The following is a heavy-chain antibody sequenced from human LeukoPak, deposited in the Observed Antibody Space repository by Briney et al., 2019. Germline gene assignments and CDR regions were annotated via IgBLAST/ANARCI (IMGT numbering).Heavy chain of an antibody. CDR3: GKETTDNVDY. CDR1: GFGFYDYA. CDR2: IIVDGANR. Sequence: GGSLRLSCAASGFGFYDYAMHWVRHGPGKGLEWVSLIIVDGANRYYTDSVRGRFTISRDKSRNSLYLRMQSPRSAATALYYCGKETTDNVDYCGQGDLGTASS. J-gene: IGHJ4*02. V-gene: IGHV3-43*02. D-gene: IGHD1-14*01.